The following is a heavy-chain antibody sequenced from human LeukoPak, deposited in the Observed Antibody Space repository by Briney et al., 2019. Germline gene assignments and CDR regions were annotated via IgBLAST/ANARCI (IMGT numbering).Heavy chain of an antibody. CDR2: IIPVFERI. CDR3: ATAGGCSSANCWPEYYFYMDV. D-gene: IGHD2-2*01. Sequence: SVKVSCKASGDTFNKYVFSWVRQAPGQGREWMGDIIPVFERINYAQKFRGRVTITADASTNTAYLEMNSLKSEDTAVYYCATAGGCSSANCWPEYYFYMDVWGKGTTVTVSS. V-gene: IGHV1-69*13. J-gene: IGHJ6*03. CDR1: GDTFNKYV.